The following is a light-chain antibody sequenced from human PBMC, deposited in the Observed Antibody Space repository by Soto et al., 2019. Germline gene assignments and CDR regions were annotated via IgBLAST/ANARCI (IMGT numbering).Light chain of an antibody. CDR1: SGSVSTSNY. Sequence: QTVVTQEPSFSVSPGGTVTLTCGLTSGSVSTSNYPSWYQQTPGQTPRTLIYTTNFRSSGVPDRFSASILGNKAALTITGAQADDESDYYCVLSLPRGVWEFGRGTKLTVL. V-gene: IGLV8-61*01. CDR2: TTN. J-gene: IGLJ3*02. CDR3: VLSLPRGVWE.